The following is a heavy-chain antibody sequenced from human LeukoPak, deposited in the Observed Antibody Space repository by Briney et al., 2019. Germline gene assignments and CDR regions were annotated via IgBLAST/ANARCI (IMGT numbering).Heavy chain of an antibody. D-gene: IGHD3-10*01. CDR1: GFTVSSNY. CDR2: IYSGGTT. Sequence: HPGGSLRLSCAVSGFTVSSNYMSWVRQAPGKGLEWVSVIYSGGTTYYADSVKDRFTISRDNSKHVLYLQMNSLRAEDTAVYYCARVSGSGTYFDHWGQGTLVTVSS. J-gene: IGHJ5*02. V-gene: IGHV3-66*01. CDR3: ARVSGSGTYFDH.